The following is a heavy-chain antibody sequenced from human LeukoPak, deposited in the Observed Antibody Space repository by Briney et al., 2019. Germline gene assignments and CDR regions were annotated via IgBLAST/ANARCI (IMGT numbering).Heavy chain of an antibody. CDR1: GGSVSSYY. V-gene: IGHV4-59*02. Sequence: SETLSLTCTVSGGSVSSYYWSWIRQPPGKGLEWIGYIYYSGSTSYNPSLKSRVSISVDTSNNQFSLKLTSVTAADTAVYYCARVRRGGSYPSYFDYWGQGTLVTVSS. J-gene: IGHJ4*02. CDR2: IYYSGST. CDR3: ARVRRGGSYPSYFDY. D-gene: IGHD3-22*01.